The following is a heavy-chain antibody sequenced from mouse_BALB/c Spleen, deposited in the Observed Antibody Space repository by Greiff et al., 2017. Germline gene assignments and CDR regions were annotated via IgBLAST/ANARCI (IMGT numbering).Heavy chain of an antibody. CDR2: ISSGGSYT. CDR3: ASFYYYGSSYGYFDV. D-gene: IGHD1-1*01. V-gene: IGHV5-9-3*01. J-gene: IGHJ1*01. CDR1: GFTFSSYA. Sequence: EVKVVESGGGLVQPGGSLKLSCAASGFTFSSYAMSWVRQTPEKRLEWVATISSGGSYTYYPDSVKGRFTISRDNAKNTLYLQMSSLRSEDTAMYYCASFYYYGSSYGYFDVWGEGTTVTVSA.